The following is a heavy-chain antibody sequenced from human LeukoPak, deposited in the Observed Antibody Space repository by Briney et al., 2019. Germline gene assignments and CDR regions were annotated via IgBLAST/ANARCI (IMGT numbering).Heavy chain of an antibody. D-gene: IGHD4-23*01. V-gene: IGHV4-59*01. J-gene: IGHJ4*02. CDR1: GGSISSYY. CDR3: AREIPVGYFDY. Sequence: SETLSLTCTVSGGSISSYYWSWIRQPPGKGLEWIGYFYYSGSTNYNPSLKSRVTISVDTSKNQFSLKLSSVTAADTAVYYCAREIPVGYFDYWGQGTLVTVSS. CDR2: FYYSGST.